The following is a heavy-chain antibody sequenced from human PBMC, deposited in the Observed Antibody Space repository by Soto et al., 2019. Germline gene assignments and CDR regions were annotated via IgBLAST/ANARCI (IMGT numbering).Heavy chain of an antibody. V-gene: IGHV3-30*03. CDR2: ISFDGSNK. D-gene: IGHD3-10*01. J-gene: IGHJ5*02. CDR3: WEWDRETSGWFDP. Sequence: QVQLVESGGGVVQPGRSLRLSCAASGFTFSNYAMHWVRQAPGKGLEWVAVISFDGSNKYYVDSVKGRFTISRDDSKNTLDLQMNSLRAWDRAVYYCWEWDRETSGWFDPWGQGTLVTVSS. CDR1: GFTFSNYA.